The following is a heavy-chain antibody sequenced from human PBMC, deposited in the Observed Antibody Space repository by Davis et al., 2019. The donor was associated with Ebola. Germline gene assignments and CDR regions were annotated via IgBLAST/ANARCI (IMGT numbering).Heavy chain of an antibody. J-gene: IGHJ5*02. Sequence: SETLSLTCGVYGGSFSGYYWGWIRQPPGKGLEWIGYIYYSGSTNYNPSLKSRVTISVDTSKNQFSLKLSSVTAADTAVYYCARVDYDFWSGYYSPCWFDPWGQGTLVTVSS. CDR1: GGSFSGYY. CDR3: ARVDYDFWSGYYSPCWFDP. CDR2: IYYSGST. D-gene: IGHD3-3*01. V-gene: IGHV4-59*01.